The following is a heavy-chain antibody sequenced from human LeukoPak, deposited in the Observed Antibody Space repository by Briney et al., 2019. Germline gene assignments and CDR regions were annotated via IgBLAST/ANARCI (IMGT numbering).Heavy chain of an antibody. D-gene: IGHD2-2*02. CDR3: ARPKYTTSSFDHHYGLDV. J-gene: IGHJ6*02. V-gene: IGHV1-3*01. CDR2: VNGGNGNT. CDR1: GYSFTTYT. Sequence: GASVKVSCKASGYSFTTYTMHWVRQAPGQRLEWMGWVNGGNGNTEYSEKFQGRLTIGRDTSASTAYMELSSLKSEDTAVYYCARPKYTTSSFDHHYGLDVWGQGTRVTVSS.